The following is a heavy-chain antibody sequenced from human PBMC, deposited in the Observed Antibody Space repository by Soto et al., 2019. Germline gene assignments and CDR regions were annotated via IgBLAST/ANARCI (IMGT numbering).Heavy chain of an antibody. D-gene: IGHD2-21*01. V-gene: IGHV4-59*08. Sequence: SETLSLTCTVSGGSISSYYWSWIRQPPGKGLEWIGYIYYSGSTDSNPSLKSRVTISVDTSKNQFSLKLTSVTAADTAVYYCANLARSGGEGIPYWGQGTLVPVSS. CDR2: IYYSGST. J-gene: IGHJ4*02. CDR1: GGSISSYY. CDR3: ANLARSGGEGIPY.